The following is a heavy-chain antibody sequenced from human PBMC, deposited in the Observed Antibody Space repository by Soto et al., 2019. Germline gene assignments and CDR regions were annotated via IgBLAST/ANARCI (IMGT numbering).Heavy chain of an antibody. CDR1: GFTFSNYA. CDR3: VKGNQLLRYYFEF. V-gene: IGHV3-64D*06. CDR2: ITSEGDRT. D-gene: IGHD2-15*01. J-gene: IGHJ4*01. Sequence: GGSLRLSCSVSGFTFSNYAMHWVRQAPGKGLEYVSGITSEGDRTWHAGSVKDRFTISRDNSKNTLFLQMSSLRVEDTAIYFCVKGNQLLRYYFEFWGPGTLVTVSS.